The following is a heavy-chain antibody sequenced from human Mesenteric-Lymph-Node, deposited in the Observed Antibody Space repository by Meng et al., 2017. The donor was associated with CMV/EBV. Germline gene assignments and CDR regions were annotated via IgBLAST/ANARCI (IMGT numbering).Heavy chain of an antibody. V-gene: IGHV3-23*01. CDR1: GFPFADYG. CDR2: ISGSGGST. CDR3: AKSVGSGWQYCGGDCYQYYFDY. J-gene: IGHJ4*02. D-gene: IGHD2-21*01. Sequence: GESLKISRAASGFPFADYGMSWVRQAPGKGLEWVSAISGSGGSTYYADSVKGRFTISRDNSKNTLYLQMNSLRAEDTVVYYCAKSVGSGWQYCGGDCYQYYFDYWGQGTLVTVSS.